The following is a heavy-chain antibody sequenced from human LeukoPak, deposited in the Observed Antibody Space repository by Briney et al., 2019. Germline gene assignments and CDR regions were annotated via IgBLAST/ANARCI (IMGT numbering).Heavy chain of an antibody. D-gene: IGHD3-3*01. V-gene: IGHV4-61*02. CDR3: ARRFLEWLNWFDP. J-gene: IGHJ5*02. CDR2: IYADGAT. Sequence: SETLSLTCTVSAASISNNTFYWSWIRQSAGKGLEWIGRIYADGATNYNPSLKSRATISVDTSKNQFSLKLSSVTAADTAVYYCARRFLEWLNWFDPWGQGTLVTVSS. CDR1: AASISNNTFY.